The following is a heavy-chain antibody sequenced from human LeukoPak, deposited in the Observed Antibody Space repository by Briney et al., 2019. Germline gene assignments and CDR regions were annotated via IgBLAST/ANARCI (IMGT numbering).Heavy chain of an antibody. D-gene: IGHD3-22*01. CDR3: ATAQYYYDSSGYCYFDY. V-gene: IGHV1-24*01. CDR1: GYTLTELS. Sequence: GASVKVSCKVSGYTLTELSMHWVRQAPGKGLEWMGGFDPEDGETIYAQKFQGRVTMTEDTSTDTAYMELSSLRSEDTAVYYCATAQYYYDSSGYCYFDYWGQGTLVTVSS. CDR2: FDPEDGET. J-gene: IGHJ4*02.